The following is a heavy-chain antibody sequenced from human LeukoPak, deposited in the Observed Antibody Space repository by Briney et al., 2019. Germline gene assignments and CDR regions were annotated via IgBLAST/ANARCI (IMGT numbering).Heavy chain of an antibody. CDR1: GFTFRSYT. CDR2: SSGGGTTI. V-gene: IGHV3-48*04. Sequence: RGSLRLSSAPSGFTFRSYTTNWGRQAPRKGLEWVSYSSGGGTTIFYADSVKGRFTISRDNAKNSLYLHMNSLSAEDTALYFCATETENSNYDAFDIWGQGTLVTVSS. D-gene: IGHD4-11*01. CDR3: ATETENSNYDAFDI. J-gene: IGHJ3*02.